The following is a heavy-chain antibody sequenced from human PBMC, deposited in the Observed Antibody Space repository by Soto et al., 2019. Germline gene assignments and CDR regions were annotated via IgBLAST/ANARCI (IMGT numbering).Heavy chain of an antibody. CDR3: ARAPLYSNRWQGLFDP. Sequence: QVQLVQSGAEVKKPGASVKVSCKASGYTFTNYAIHWVRQAPGQRLECMGWINAGHGDTQYSQKFQGRVTITRDTSANTAYIELRSLRYEDTALYFCARAPLYSNRWQGLFDPWGQGTLVTVSS. J-gene: IGHJ5*02. D-gene: IGHD5-18*01. CDR1: GYTFTNYA. CDR2: INAGHGDT. V-gene: IGHV1-3*01.